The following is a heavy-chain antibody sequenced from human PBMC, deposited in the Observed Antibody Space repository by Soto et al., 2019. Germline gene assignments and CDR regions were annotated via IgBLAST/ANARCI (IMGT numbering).Heavy chain of an antibody. V-gene: IGHV3-30*18. CDR1: GFTFSSYG. CDR2: ISYDGSNK. CDR3: AKEREIGFWTSSYYYYGMDV. J-gene: IGHJ6*02. D-gene: IGHD3-3*01. Sequence: GGSLRLSCAASGFTFSSYGMHWVRQAPGKGLEWVAVISYDGSNKYYADSVKGRFTISRDNSKNTLYLQMNSLRAEDTAVYYCAKEREIGFWTSSYYYYGMDVWGQGTTVTVSS.